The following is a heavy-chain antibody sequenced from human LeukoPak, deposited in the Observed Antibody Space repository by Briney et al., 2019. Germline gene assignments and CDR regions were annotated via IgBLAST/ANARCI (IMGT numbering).Heavy chain of an antibody. CDR3: ARDSTGDYDY. Sequence: PSETLSLTCTVSGGSISSGSYYWSWIRQPAGKGLEWIGRIYTSGSTNYNPSLKSRVTISVDTSKNQFSLKLSSVTAADTAVYYCARDSTGDYDYWGQGTLVTVSS. CDR1: GGSISSGSYY. D-gene: IGHD1-14*01. V-gene: IGHV4-61*02. CDR2: IYTSGST. J-gene: IGHJ4*02.